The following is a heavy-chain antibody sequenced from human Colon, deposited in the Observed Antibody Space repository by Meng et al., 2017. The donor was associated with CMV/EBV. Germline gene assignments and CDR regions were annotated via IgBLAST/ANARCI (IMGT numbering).Heavy chain of an antibody. J-gene: IGHJ6*02. CDR1: GFTFSDYE. Sequence: GGSLRLSCEASGFTFSDYEMNWVRQAPGKGLEWVAYISNSGSNKYYADSVKGRFTISRDNGKRSLYLQMNSLRAEDTAIYYCARDLVPPTIFNYYFGMDVWGQGTTVTVSS. V-gene: IGHV3-48*03. CDR2: ISNSGSNK. D-gene: IGHD2-2*02. CDR3: ARDLVPPTIFNYYFGMDV.